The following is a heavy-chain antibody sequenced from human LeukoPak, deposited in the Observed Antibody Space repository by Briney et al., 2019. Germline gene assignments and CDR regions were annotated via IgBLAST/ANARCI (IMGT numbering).Heavy chain of an antibody. J-gene: IGHJ4*03. D-gene: IGHD3-16*01. CDR3: SKEKGWDLYYYFYY. CDR1: GFTFSKAW. Sequence: GGSLRLSCAASGFTFSKAWMSWVRQAPGKGLEWVSAISGGGGSTHYADSVKGRFTISRDNSKNTLYLQMNSLRSEDTGVYYGSKEKGWDLYYYFYYWGQGTLVTGSS. V-gene: IGHV3-23*01. CDR2: ISGGGGST.